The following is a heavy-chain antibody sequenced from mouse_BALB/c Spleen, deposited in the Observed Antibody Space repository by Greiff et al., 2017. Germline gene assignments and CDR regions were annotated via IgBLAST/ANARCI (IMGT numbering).Heavy chain of an antibody. CDR2: ISSGSSTI. CDR1: GFTFSSFG. V-gene: IGHV5-17*02. Sequence: EVQRVESGGGLVQPGGSRKLSCAASGFTFSSFGMHWVRQAPEKGLEWVAYISSGSSTIYYADTVKGRFTISRDNPKNTLFLQMTSLRSEDTAMYYCARSLFITTVVATDAMDYWGQGTSVTVSS. J-gene: IGHJ4*01. CDR3: ARSLFITTVVATDAMDY. D-gene: IGHD1-1*01.